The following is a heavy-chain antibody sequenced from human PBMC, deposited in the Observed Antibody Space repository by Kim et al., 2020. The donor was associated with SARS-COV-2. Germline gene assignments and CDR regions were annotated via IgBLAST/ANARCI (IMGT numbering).Heavy chain of an antibody. Sequence: GGSLRLSCAASGFTFSDTWMSWVRQLPGKGLEWVAGITDKEDGGTTDYAAPVRGRFTISRDDPIKALYLQMNSLKIEDTDVYYCTSRWAFWGRGTLVTVSS. D-gene: IGHD1-26*01. V-gene: IGHV3-15*01. J-gene: IGHJ4*02. CDR2: ITDKEDGGTT. CDR3: TSRWAF. CDR1: GFTFSDTW.